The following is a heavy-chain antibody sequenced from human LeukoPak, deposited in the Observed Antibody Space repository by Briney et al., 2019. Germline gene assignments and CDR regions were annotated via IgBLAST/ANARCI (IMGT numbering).Heavy chain of an antibody. CDR3: AIRSSVGLVDY. CDR1: GGSISPYY. V-gene: IGHV4-59*08. J-gene: IGHJ4*02. D-gene: IGHD6-25*01. Sequence: SETLSLTCTVSGGSISPYYWSWIRQPPGKGLELIGYIHNSGTTNYNPSLRSRVSIAVDTSKSQFSLKLSSVTAAGTAVYYCAIRSSVGLVDYWGRGTLVTVSS. CDR2: IHNSGTT.